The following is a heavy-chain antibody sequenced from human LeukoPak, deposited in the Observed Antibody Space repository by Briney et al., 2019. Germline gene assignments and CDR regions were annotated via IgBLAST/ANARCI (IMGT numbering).Heavy chain of an antibody. CDR1: GGFIRRDY. CDR3: ARGTTPPRGAVYYMNV. CDR2: IYYSGST. V-gene: IGHV4-59*01. J-gene: IGHJ6*03. Sequence: SETLSLTCTVSVSGGFIRRDYRSWLRQPPGKGLEWIGYIYYSGSTNYNPSLKSRVTISVDTSKNQFSLKLSSVTAADTAVYYCARGTTPPRGAVYYMNVWGKGTTVTVSS. D-gene: IGHD1-26*01.